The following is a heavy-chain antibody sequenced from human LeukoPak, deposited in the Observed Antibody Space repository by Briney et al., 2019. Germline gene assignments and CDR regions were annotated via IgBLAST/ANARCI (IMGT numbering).Heavy chain of an antibody. D-gene: IGHD6-19*01. V-gene: IGHV1-2*02. CDR2: INPNNGGT. CDR3: ASVYSSGWYYDY. Sequence: ASVKVSCKASGYTFTSYGISWVRQAPGQGLEWMGWINPNNGGTNYAQKFQGRVAMTRDTSISTAYMELSRLTSDDTAVYYCASVYSSGWYYDYWGQGTLVTVSS. CDR1: GYTFTSYG. J-gene: IGHJ4*02.